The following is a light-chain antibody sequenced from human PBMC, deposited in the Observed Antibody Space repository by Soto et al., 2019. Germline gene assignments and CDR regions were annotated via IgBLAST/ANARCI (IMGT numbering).Light chain of an antibody. CDR2: AAS. J-gene: IGKJ5*01. Sequence: DIQMTQSPSSVSASVGDRVTITCQASQGVSRSLAWYQQRPGKAPKLLIYAASSLQGGVPSRFSGSGFGTDFTLTISNLQPEDFATYYCQQADTFPITFGQGTRLE. V-gene: IGKV1D-12*01. CDR1: QGVSRS. CDR3: QQADTFPIT.